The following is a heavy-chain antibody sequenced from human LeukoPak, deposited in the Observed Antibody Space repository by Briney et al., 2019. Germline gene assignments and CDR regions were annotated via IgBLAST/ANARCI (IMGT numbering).Heavy chain of an antibody. CDR1: GYTFTGYY. CDR2: INPNSGGT. D-gene: IGHD6-19*01. V-gene: IGHV1-2*02. J-gene: IGHJ4*02. CDR3: ARDPGYSSGWSNLPLDY. Sequence: ASVKVSCKASGYTFTGYYMHWVRQAPGQGLEWMGWINPNSGGTNYAQKFQGRVTMTRDTSIGTAYMELSRLRSDDTAVYYCARDPGYSSGWSNLPLDYWGQGTLVTVSS.